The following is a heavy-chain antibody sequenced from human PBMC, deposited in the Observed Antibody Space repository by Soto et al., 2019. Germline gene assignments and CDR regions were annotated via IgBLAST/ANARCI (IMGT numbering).Heavy chain of an antibody. CDR1: GYTFTSYY. Sequence: ASVKVSCKASGYTFTSYYMHWVRQAPGQGLEWMGIINPSGGSTSYAQKFQGRVTMTRDTSTSTVYMELSSLRSEDTAVYYCARDRTPLDIVVVVSYYYGMDVWGQGTTVTVSS. D-gene: IGHD2-15*01. J-gene: IGHJ6*02. V-gene: IGHV1-46*01. CDR3: ARDRTPLDIVVVVSYYYGMDV. CDR2: INPSGGST.